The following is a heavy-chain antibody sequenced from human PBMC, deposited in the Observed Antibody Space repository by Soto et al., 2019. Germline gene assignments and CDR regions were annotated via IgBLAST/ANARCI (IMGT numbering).Heavy chain of an antibody. CDR3: ARGGHDYSNYLVY. D-gene: IGHD4-4*01. CDR2: ISSSSSTI. Sequence: GGSLRLCCAASGFTFSSYSMNWVRQAPGKGLEWVSYISSSSSTIYYADYVKGRFTISRDNAKNSLYLQMNSLRDEDTAVYYCARGGHDYSNYLVYWGQGTLVTVSS. V-gene: IGHV3-48*02. J-gene: IGHJ4*02. CDR1: GFTFSSYS.